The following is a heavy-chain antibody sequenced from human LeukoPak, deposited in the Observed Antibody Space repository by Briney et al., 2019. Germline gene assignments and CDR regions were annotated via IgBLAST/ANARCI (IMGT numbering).Heavy chain of an antibody. J-gene: IGHJ3*01. V-gene: IGHV3-21*01. Sequence: GGSLRLSCAASGFNFIDYTMNWVRQAPGKGLEWVSSITSTGRYIFYADSLKGRFTISRDNAKKSLYLQMNSLRAEDTAVYYCARLRNVGGNPHPFNVWGQGTTVPVSS. CDR1: GFNFIDYT. CDR2: ITSTGRYI. CDR3: ARLRNVGGNPHPFNV. D-gene: IGHD4-23*01.